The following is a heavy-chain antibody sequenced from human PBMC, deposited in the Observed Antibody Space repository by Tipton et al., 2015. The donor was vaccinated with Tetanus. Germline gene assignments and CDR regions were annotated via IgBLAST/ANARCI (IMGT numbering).Heavy chain of an antibody. Sequence: SLRLSCAASGFIFRSYGIHWVRQTPGKGLEWVAFVSSDGSKKYYADSVKGRITISRDNSKNTVSLQTNRLRPEDTAVYYCAKDLAAYCGGDCFSFDYWGQGTLVTVSS. J-gene: IGHJ4*02. CDR1: GFIFRSYG. CDR3: AKDLAAYCGGDCFSFDY. V-gene: IGHV3-30*18. D-gene: IGHD2-21*02. CDR2: VSSDGSKK.